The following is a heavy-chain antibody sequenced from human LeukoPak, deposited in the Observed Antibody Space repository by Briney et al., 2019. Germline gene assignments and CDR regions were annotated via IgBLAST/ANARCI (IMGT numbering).Heavy chain of an antibody. D-gene: IGHD6-13*01. CDR3: ARARGVGSWYYFDY. V-gene: IGHV3-53*01. CDR1: GFTVSTNY. J-gene: IGHJ4*02. Sequence: GSLRLSFAASGFTVSTNYMNWVRQAPGKGLELVSVVYSDGRTYYADSVQGRFTISRDNSRDTLFLQMHSLRAEDTALYYCARARGVGSWYYFDYWGQGTLVTVSS. CDR2: VYSDGRT.